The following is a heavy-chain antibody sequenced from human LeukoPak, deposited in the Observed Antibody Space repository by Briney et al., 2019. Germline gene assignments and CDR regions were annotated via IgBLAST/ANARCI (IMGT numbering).Heavy chain of an antibody. CDR1: GFSLSTSGVG. CDR2: IYWNDDK. Sequence: SGPTLVNPTQTLTLTCTFSGFSLSTSGVGVGWTRQPPGKALEWLALIYWNDDKRCSPSLKSRLTITKDPSKNQVVLTMTNMDPVDTATYYYARGYLEYYGMDVWGQGTTVTVSS. V-gene: IGHV2-5*01. D-gene: IGHD6-13*01. CDR3: ARGYLEYYGMDV. J-gene: IGHJ6*02.